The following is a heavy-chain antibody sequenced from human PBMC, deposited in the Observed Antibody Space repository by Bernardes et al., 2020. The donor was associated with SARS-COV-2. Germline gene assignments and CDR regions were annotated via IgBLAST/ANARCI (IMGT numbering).Heavy chain of an antibody. CDR3: ARPSSGNYFYYFDYWGGSAGFDV. V-gene: IGHV4-59*08. CDR1: GGSISSYY. CDR2: IYYSGST. D-gene: IGHD1-26*01. J-gene: IGHJ3*01. Sequence: SETLSLTCTVSGGSISSYYWSWIRQPPGKGLEWIGYIYYSGSTNYNPSLKSRVTISVDTSKNQFSLKLSSVTAADTAVYYCARPSSGNYFYYFDYWGGSAGFDVWGHGAMVTVAS.